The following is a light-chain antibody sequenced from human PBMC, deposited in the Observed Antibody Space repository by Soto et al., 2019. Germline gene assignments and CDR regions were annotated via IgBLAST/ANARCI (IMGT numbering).Light chain of an antibody. CDR3: QQYNNWPPVLT. V-gene: IGKV3-15*01. CDR2: GAS. J-gene: IGKJ4*01. Sequence: EIVMTQSPATLSVSPGERATLSCRASQSVSSDLAWYQQKPGQAPRLLIYGASTRATDIPARFSGSGSGTEFTLTLSSLQSEDFAVYYCQQYNNWPPVLTFGGGTKVEIK. CDR1: QSVSSD.